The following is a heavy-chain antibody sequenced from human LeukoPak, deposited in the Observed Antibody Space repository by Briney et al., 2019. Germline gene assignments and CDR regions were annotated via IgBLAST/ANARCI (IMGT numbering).Heavy chain of an antibody. Sequence: PGGFLRLSCAASGFTFSSYWMNWVRQAPGQGLEWVANIKHDASEIYYVDSVKGRLTISRDNAKNSLYLQMKNLRAEDTAVYYCEGERGDAFDVWGQGTMVTVSS. J-gene: IGHJ3*01. CDR2: IKHDASEI. CDR3: EGERGDAFDV. V-gene: IGHV3-7*01. CDR1: GFTFSSYW.